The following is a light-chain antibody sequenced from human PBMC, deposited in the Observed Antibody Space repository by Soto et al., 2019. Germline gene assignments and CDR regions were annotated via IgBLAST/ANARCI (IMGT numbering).Light chain of an antibody. CDR2: DAS. CDR1: QSVSRH. J-gene: IGKJ4*01. Sequence: EIVLTQSPATLSLSPGERATLSCRASQSVSRHLVWYQQKPGQAPRLLIYDASNRATGIPPRFSGSGSGTDFTLTISSLEPGDFAVYYCQHRHNWPITFGGGTKVEIK. V-gene: IGKV3-11*01. CDR3: QHRHNWPIT.